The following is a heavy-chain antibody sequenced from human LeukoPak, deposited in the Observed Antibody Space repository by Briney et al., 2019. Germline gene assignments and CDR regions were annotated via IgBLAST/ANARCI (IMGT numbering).Heavy chain of an antibody. CDR2: INCSGGTS. Sequence: GGSLRLSCSASGFAFDEHGMRWVRQAPGKGLEWVSGINCSGGTSDYAAPLRGLFTISRDNAKSSLHLQMDSVAAEAADLYCTARSPITSPFFLDCWGQRSLVTVCS. CDR1: GFAFDEHG. J-gene: IGHJ4*02. V-gene: IGHV3-20*04. D-gene: IGHD2-2*01. CDR3: ARSPITSPFFLDC.